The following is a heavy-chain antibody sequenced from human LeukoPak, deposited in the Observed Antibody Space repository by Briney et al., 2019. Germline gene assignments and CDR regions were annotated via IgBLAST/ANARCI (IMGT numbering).Heavy chain of an antibody. Sequence: PGGSLRLSCAASGFTFSSYSMNWVRQAPGEGLEWVSSISSSSSYIYYADSVKGRFTISRDNAKNSLYLQMNSLRAEDTAVYYCARDQDDFWSGSANYWGQGTLVTVSS. CDR2: ISSSSSYI. V-gene: IGHV3-21*01. J-gene: IGHJ4*02. D-gene: IGHD3-3*01. CDR3: ARDQDDFWSGSANY. CDR1: GFTFSSYS.